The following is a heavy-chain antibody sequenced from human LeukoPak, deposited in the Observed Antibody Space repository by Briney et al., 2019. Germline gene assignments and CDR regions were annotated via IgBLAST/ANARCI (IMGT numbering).Heavy chain of an antibody. J-gene: IGHJ4*02. D-gene: IGHD5-18*01. CDR1: GFTFSSYG. V-gene: IGHV3-30*02. CDR2: IRYDGSNK. Sequence: PGGSLRLSCAASGFTFSSYGMHWVRQAPGKGLEWVAFIRYDGSNKYYADSVKGRFTISRDNSKNTLYLQMNSLRAEDTAVYYCAKGESDTAMVGIDYWGQGTLVTVSS. CDR3: AKGESDTAMVGIDY.